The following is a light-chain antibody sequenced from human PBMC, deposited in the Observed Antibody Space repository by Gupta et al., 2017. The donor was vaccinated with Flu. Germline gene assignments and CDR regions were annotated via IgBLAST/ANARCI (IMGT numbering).Light chain of an antibody. CDR3: AVWDDILNGRV. Sequence: QSVLTKPPSASGTHGQRVTISCSGSSSNIGSNTVSCYQQVPGTAPKVLIYSNNQRPSGVPDRFSGSKSGTSASLAISGLQSEDEADYYCAVWDDILNGRVFGGGTKLTVL. V-gene: IGLV1-44*01. J-gene: IGLJ3*02. CDR1: SSNIGSNT. CDR2: SNN.